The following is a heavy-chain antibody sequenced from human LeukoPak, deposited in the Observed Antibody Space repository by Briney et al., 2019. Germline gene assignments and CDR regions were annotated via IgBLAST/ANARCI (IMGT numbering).Heavy chain of an antibody. J-gene: IGHJ4*02. CDR1: GYTFTGYY. CDR2: IIPIFGTA. D-gene: IGHD3-9*01. CDR3: ARVEVLRYFDRNRTPFDY. V-gene: IGHV1-69*13. Sequence: GASVKVSCKASGYTFTGYYMHWVRQAPGQGLEWMGGIIPIFGTAKYAQNLQGRVTITADESTSIAYMELSSLRSEDTAVHYCARVEVLRYFDRNRTPFDYWGQGTLVTVSS.